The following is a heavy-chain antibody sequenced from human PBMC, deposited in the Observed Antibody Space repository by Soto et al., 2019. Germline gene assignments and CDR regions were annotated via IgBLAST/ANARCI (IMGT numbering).Heavy chain of an antibody. Sequence: SETLSLTCTVSGGSISSSSYYWGWIRQPPGKGLEWIGSIYYSGSTYYNPSLKSRVTISVDTSKNQFSLKLSSVTAADTAVYYCARLLCSGGSCYPWYFDYWGQGTLVTVPS. J-gene: IGHJ4*02. D-gene: IGHD2-15*01. CDR1: GGSISSSSYY. CDR2: IYYSGST. V-gene: IGHV4-39*01. CDR3: ARLLCSGGSCYPWYFDY.